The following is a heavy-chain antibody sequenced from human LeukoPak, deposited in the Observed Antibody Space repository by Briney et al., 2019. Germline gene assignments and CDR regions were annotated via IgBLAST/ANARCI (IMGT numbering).Heavy chain of an antibody. CDR1: AQNFTNYG. CDR2: ISAHNGNT. V-gene: IGHV1-18*01. CDR3: ASRGDYFIY. J-gene: IGHJ4*02. Sequence: ASVQVSFKASAQNFTNYGFSWVRPAPGQGLEWMGWISAHNGNTNLAQNFQGRVTMTTDTSTSTVYMELRSLRSDDTAVYYCASRGDYFIYWGQGALVTVSS.